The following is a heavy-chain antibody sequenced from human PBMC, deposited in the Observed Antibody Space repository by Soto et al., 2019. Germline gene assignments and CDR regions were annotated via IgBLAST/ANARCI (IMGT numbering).Heavy chain of an antibody. D-gene: IGHD3-16*01. V-gene: IGHV3-48*01. J-gene: IGHJ6*02. Sequence: EVQVVESGGRLVQPGGPLRLSCAGSEFTFIIYSMNWVRQAPGKGLEWISHTDGSSRTIYYADSVRGRFTLSRDNAKNSLYLQMNSLRAEDTAVYSCARDCRFGYGRDVWGQGTTVTVSS. CDR1: EFTFIIYS. CDR2: TDGSSRTI. CDR3: ARDCRFGYGRDV.